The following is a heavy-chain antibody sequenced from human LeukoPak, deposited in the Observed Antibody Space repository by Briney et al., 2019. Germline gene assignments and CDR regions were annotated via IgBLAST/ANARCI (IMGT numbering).Heavy chain of an antibody. J-gene: IGHJ5*02. V-gene: IGHV4-61*02. CDR1: GGSISSGSYY. D-gene: IGHD3-3*01. Sequence: SETLSLTCTVSGGSISSGSYYWSWIRQPAGKGLEWIGRIYTSGSTNYNPSLKSRVTISVDTSKNQFSLKLSSVTAADTAVYYCARRHYDFWSGYWVWFDPWGQGTLVTVSS. CDR3: ARRHYDFWSGYWVWFDP. CDR2: IYTSGST.